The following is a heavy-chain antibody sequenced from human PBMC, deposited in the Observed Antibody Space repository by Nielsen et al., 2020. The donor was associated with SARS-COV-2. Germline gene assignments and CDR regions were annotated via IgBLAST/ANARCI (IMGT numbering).Heavy chain of an antibody. J-gene: IGHJ6*03. V-gene: IGHV3-7*01. CDR1: GFTFSSYW. CDR3: AREPPMTNYYYYYMDV. CDR2: IKQDGSEK. D-gene: IGHD4-11*01. Sequence: GGSLRLSCAASGFTFSSYWTSWVRQAPGKGLEWVANIKQDGSEKYYVDSVKGRFTISRDNAKNSLYLQMNSLRAEDTAVYYCAREPPMTNYYYYYMDVWGKGTTVTVSS.